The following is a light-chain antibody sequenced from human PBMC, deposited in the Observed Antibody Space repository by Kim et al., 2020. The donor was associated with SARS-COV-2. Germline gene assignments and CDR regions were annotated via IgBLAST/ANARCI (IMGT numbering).Light chain of an antibody. CDR1: SSDVGAYNY. J-gene: IGLJ2*01. V-gene: IGLV2-14*01. CDR2: DVN. CDR3: SSYTGSTTVV. Sequence: QSALTQPASVSGSPGQSITISCTGTSSDVGAYNYVSWYQQNPGKAPKLMIYDVNKRPSGVSNRFSGSKSGNTASLTISGLQAEDEADYYCSSYTGSTTVVFGGGTQLTVL.